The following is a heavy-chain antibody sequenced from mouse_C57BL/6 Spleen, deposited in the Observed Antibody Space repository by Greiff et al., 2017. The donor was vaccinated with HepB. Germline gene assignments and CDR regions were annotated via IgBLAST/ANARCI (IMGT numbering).Heavy chain of an antibody. CDR1: GYTFTSYW. V-gene: IGHV1-69*01. J-gene: IGHJ3*01. D-gene: IGHD3-2*02. CDR2: IDPSDSYT. CDR3: ARSTAQASQFAY. Sequence: VQLQQSGAELVMPGASVKLSCKASGYTFTSYWMHWVKQRPGQGLEWIGEIDPSDSYTNYNQKFKGKSTLTVDKSSSTAYMQLSSLTSEDSAVYYCARSTAQASQFAYWGQGTLVTVSA.